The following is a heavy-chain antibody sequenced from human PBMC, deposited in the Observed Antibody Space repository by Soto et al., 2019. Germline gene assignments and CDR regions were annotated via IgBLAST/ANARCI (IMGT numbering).Heavy chain of an antibody. D-gene: IGHD1-26*01. CDR1: GFSFSIYW. V-gene: IGHV3-74*01. CDR3: ATGLSTRGYYMDA. Sequence: EVQLVESGGGLVQPGGSLILSCVASGFSFSIYWMHWVRQAPGKGLVWVSRIITDGSSTSYADSVKGRFTISRDKAKNTLYLHMNSLRAEDTAVYYCATGLSTRGYYMDAWGKGTTVTVSS. J-gene: IGHJ6*03. CDR2: IITDGSST.